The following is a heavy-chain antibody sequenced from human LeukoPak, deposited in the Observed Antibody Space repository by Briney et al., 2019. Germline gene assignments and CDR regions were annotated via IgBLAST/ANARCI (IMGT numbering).Heavy chain of an antibody. Sequence: GESLKISCKGSGYTFTTYWIAWVRQMPGKGLEWMGIIYPNDSDTRYSPSFQGQVTFSADESISTAYLQWSSLKASDTAIYYCARRSSIAPRLFDYWGQGTLVTVSS. J-gene: IGHJ4*02. V-gene: IGHV5-51*01. D-gene: IGHD6-6*01. CDR1: GYTFTTYW. CDR3: ARRSSIAPRLFDY. CDR2: IYPNDSDT.